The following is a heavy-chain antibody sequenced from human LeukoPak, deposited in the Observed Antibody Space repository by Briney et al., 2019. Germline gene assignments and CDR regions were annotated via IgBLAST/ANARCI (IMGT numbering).Heavy chain of an antibody. CDR3: ANAAGVYWFDP. J-gene: IGHJ5*02. V-gene: IGHV3-23*01. Sequence: GGTLRLSCAASGFTFSSYGMSWVRQAPGKGLEWVSAISGSGGSTYYADSVKGRFTISRDNSKNTLYLQMNSLRAEDTAVYYCANAAGVYWFDPWGQGTLVTVSS. CDR1: GFTFSSYG. D-gene: IGHD6-19*01. CDR2: ISGSGGST.